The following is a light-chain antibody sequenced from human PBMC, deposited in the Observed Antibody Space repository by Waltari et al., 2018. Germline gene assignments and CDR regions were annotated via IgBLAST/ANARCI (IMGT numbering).Light chain of an antibody. CDR2: GAS. CDR3: QQYDDWLPIT. Sequence: EIGMTQSPVTLSVSPGERVTLSCRTSRSVNFNLAWYQQKPGQAPRLLIYGASTRATAVPARFSGSGSGTEFTLTISSVQSEDFAVYYCQQYDDWLPITFGQGTRLDIK. CDR1: RSVNFN. V-gene: IGKV3-15*01. J-gene: IGKJ5*01.